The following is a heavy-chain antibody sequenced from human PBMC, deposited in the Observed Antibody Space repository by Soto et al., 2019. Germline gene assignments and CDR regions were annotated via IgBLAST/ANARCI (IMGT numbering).Heavy chain of an antibody. V-gene: IGHV1-8*01. CDR2: MNPGSGDT. CDR3: AGMEPFGSLTWFDH. D-gene: IGHD3-10*01. CDR1: GYSFTNND. Sequence: ASVKVSCKASGYSFTNNDVSWVRQATGQGLEWMGWMNPGSGDTGYAQKFQGRVTMTRDISIATAYMELSSLRSDDTAIYYCAGMEPFGSLTWFDHWGQGTLVTVSS. J-gene: IGHJ5*02.